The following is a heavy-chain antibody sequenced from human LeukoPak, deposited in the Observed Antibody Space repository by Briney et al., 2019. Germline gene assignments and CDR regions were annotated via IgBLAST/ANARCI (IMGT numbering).Heavy chain of an antibody. V-gene: IGHV4-61*01. CDR2: IYYSGST. CDR1: GASVSTGSYY. D-gene: IGHD6-13*01. CDR3: ARDRSISWFYY. Sequence: SETLSLTCTVSGASVSTGSYYWSWIRQPPGKGLEWIGSIYYSGSTNYNPSLKSRVTISLDTSKNQFSLKLSSVTAADMAVYYCARDRSISWFYYWGQGTLVTVSS. J-gene: IGHJ4*02.